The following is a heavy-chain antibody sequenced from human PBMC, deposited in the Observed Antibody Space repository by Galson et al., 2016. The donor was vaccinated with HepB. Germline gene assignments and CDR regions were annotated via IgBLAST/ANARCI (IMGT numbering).Heavy chain of an antibody. J-gene: IGHJ6*04. CDR3: ARHIGHNSYLDV. Sequence: SVKVSCKASGGTFGTYTFSWVRQAPGHGLEWLGRVVPMLQMTTSAEKFQGRVTISADTSTDTAYLELTGLRSDDTAVYYCARHIGHNSYLDVWGTGTMVIVSS. V-gene: IGHV1-69*02. CDR1: GGTFGTYT. CDR2: VVPMLQMT. D-gene: IGHD5-24*01.